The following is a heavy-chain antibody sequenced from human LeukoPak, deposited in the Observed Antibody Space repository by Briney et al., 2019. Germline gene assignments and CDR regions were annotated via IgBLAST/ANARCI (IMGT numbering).Heavy chain of an antibody. J-gene: IGHJ4*02. CDR2: ISYDGKTK. CDR1: GFTFSSYS. CDR3: ARVSRWLQFGGDY. D-gene: IGHD5-24*01. Sequence: GGSLRLSCAASGFTFSSYSMHWVRQAPGKGLEWVAVISYDGKTKYYADSVKGRFTISRDNSKNTLYLQMNSLRAEDTAVYFCARVSRWLQFGGDYWGQGTLVTVSS. V-gene: IGHV3-30*04.